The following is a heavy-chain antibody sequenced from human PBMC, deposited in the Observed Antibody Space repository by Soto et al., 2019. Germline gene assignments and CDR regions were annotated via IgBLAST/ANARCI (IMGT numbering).Heavy chain of an antibody. V-gene: IGHV1-18*01. J-gene: IGHJ5*02. CDR1: GNPFTNLV. CDR2: ISPYTDDP. D-gene: IGHD2-2*01. CDR3: ARVIPGAEAWFHP. Sequence: QGQLVQSGVEVKKPGASVKASASASGNPFTNLVFTWGGQAPDQGLEWMGWISPYTDDPSYAQKFQGRVTMTIDTSTSTAYLDLRSLTSDDTAVYYCARVIPGAEAWFHPWGQGTLVTVSS.